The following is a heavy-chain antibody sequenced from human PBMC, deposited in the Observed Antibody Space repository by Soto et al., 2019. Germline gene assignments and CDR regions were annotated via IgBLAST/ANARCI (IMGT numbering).Heavy chain of an antibody. Sequence: SETLSLTCAVSSGSISSSNWWSWVRQPPGKGLEWIGEIYHSGSTNYNPSLKSRVTISVDKSKNQFSLKLSSVTAADTAVYYCARAYGSGSYHFDYWGQGTLVPVSS. CDR1: SGSISSSNW. CDR2: IYHSGST. V-gene: IGHV4-4*02. D-gene: IGHD3-10*01. J-gene: IGHJ4*02. CDR3: ARAYGSGSYHFDY.